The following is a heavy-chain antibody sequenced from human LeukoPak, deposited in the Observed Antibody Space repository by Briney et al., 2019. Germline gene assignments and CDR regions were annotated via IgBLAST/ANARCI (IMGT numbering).Heavy chain of an antibody. V-gene: IGHV3-53*01. Sequence: GSLRLSCAASGFTVSNKYMSWVRQAPGKGLEWVAVIYSGGSTYYADSVKGRFTISRDNSKNTLYLQMNSLRAEDTAVYYCARLGSDAFDIWGQGTMVTVSS. CDR3: ARLGSDAFDI. D-gene: IGHD3-10*01. CDR1: GFTVSNKY. CDR2: IYSGGST. J-gene: IGHJ3*02.